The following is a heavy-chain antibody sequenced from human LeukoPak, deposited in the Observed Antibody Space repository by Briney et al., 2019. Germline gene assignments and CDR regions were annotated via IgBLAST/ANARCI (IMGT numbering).Heavy chain of an antibody. Sequence: SEALSLTCTVSGGSMSSYYWTWIRQSPGKGLEWIGYIYYSGSTHYNPSLKSRVTISIDTSKSQFSLKLSSVTAADTAVYYCARPNTYYVGNNAFDIWGQGTMVTVSS. CDR2: IYYSGST. D-gene: IGHD4-23*01. CDR1: GGSMSSYY. CDR3: ARPNTYYVGNNAFDI. V-gene: IGHV4-59*01. J-gene: IGHJ3*02.